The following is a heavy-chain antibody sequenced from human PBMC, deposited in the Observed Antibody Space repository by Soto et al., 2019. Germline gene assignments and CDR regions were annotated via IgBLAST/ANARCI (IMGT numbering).Heavy chain of an antibody. D-gene: IGHD3-22*01. CDR3: ARPEGYYDTSGYWGAYYYYGMDV. CDR1: GFTFSNSD. CDR2: ISASSATI. Sequence: EVQLVESGGGLVQPGGSLRLSGEASGFTFSNSDMNWVRQAPGKGLECVSYISASSATIYYADSVKGRFTISRDNAKNSLYLQMSSLRDEDTAVYYCARPEGYYDTSGYWGAYYYYGMDVWGQGTTVTVSS. J-gene: IGHJ6*02. V-gene: IGHV3-48*02.